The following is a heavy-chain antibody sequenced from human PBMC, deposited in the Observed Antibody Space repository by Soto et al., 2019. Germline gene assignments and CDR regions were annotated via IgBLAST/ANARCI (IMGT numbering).Heavy chain of an antibody. J-gene: IGHJ6*02. D-gene: IGHD6-13*01. Sequence: EVQPVESGGGLVKPGGSLRLSCAASGFTFSNAWMNWVRQAPGKGLEWVGRIKSKTDGGTTDYAAPVKGRFTISRDDSKNTLYLQMNSLKTEDTAVYYCTTDSTSIAAAGDYYYYGMDVWGQGTTVTVSS. CDR1: GFTFSNAW. V-gene: IGHV3-15*07. CDR2: IKSKTDGGTT. CDR3: TTDSTSIAAAGDYYYYGMDV.